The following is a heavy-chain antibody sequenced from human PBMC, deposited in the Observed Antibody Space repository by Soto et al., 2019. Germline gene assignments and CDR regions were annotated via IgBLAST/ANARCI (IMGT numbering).Heavy chain of an antibody. CDR2: INPNSGDT. CDR1: GYSFNAYY. Sequence: QVQLVQSGAEVKKPGASVKVSCKASGYSFNAYYKHWVRQAPGQGLEWMGWINPNSGDTNYAQKFQGRVTMTRDTSINTAYMELSRLRSDDTAVFYCARGLNLDYWGQGMLVTVSS. V-gene: IGHV1-2*02. J-gene: IGHJ4*02. D-gene: IGHD2-8*01. CDR3: ARGLNLDY.